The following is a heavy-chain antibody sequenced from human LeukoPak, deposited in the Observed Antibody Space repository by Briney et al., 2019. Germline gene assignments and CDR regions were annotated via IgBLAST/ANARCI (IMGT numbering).Heavy chain of an antibody. CDR1: GGTFSTYG. CDR2: IIPIFGTP. V-gene: IGHV1-69*05. J-gene: IGHJ5*02. D-gene: IGHD3-10*01. CDR3: ARDPAALDYYGSGSYRGWFDP. Sequence: ASVKVSCKASGGTFSTYGISWVRQAPGQGLEWVGRIIPIFGTPNYAQKFHGRLTITTDESTSTAYMELSSLRFEDTAVYYCARDPAALDYYGSGSYRGWFDPWGQGTLVTVFS.